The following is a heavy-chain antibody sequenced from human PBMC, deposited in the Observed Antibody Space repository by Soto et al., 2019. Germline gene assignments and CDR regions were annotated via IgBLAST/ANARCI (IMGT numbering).Heavy chain of an antibody. J-gene: IGHJ5*01. CDR2: IFYDGSRK. V-gene: IGHV3-33*01. Sequence: GGSLGLSCAASGFTVSRYGMDWVRQAPGKGLEWVAVIFYDGSRKEYAASLKGRFSISRDNSKNTLFLQMDSLRAEETAMYYCVREESDNVGHWFDSWGQGTLVTVSS. CDR3: VREESDNVGHWFDS. CDR1: GFTVSRYG. D-gene: IGHD1-1*01.